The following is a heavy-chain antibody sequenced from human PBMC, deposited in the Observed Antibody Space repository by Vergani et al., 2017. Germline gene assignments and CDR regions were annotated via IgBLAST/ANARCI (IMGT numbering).Heavy chain of an antibody. CDR1: GFTFSSYS. J-gene: IGHJ6*03. CDR3: ARDALPIVPAAIFGDMGYYYDYMDV. Sequence: EVQLVESGGGLVKPGGSLRLSCAASGFTFSSYSMNWVRQAPGKGLEWVSSISSSSSYIYYADSVKGRFTISRDNAKNSLYLQMNSLRAEDTAVYYCARDALPIVPAAIFGDMGYYYDYMDVWGKGTTVTVSS. V-gene: IGHV3-21*01. CDR2: ISSSSSYI. D-gene: IGHD2-2*02.